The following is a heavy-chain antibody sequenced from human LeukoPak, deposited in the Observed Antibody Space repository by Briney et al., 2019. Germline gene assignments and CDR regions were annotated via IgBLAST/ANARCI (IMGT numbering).Heavy chain of an antibody. D-gene: IGHD6-19*01. CDR2: INPNSGGT. V-gene: IGHV1-2*02. Sequence: ASVKVSCKASGYTFTSYDINWVRQAPGQGLEWMGWINPNSGGTNYAQKFQGRVTMTRDTSISTAYMELSRLRSDDTAVYYCARDIVGGTVAGTFDWGQGTLVTVSS. J-gene: IGHJ4*02. CDR1: GYTFTSYD. CDR3: ARDIVGGTVAGTFD.